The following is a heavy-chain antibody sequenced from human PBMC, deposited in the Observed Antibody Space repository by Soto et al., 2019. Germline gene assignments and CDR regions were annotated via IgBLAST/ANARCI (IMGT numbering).Heavy chain of an antibody. D-gene: IGHD1-26*01. CDR1: GYTFTSYA. J-gene: IGHJ4*02. CDR2: INAGNGNT. V-gene: IGHV1-3*01. CDR3: ARGASTLIDY. Sequence: QVQLVQSGAEVKKPGASVKVSCKASGYTFTSYAMHWVRQAPGQRLEWMGWINAGNGNTKYSQKFQGRVTITRDTSASTAYMEVSSLRSEDTAVYYCARGASTLIDYWGQGTLVTVSS.